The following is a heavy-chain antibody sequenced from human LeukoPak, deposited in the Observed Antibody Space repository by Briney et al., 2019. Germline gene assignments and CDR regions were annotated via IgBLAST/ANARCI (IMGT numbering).Heavy chain of an antibody. CDR3: ARRCSSTSCYLGFDP. V-gene: IGHV1-18*01. CDR1: GYTFTSYG. J-gene: IGHJ5*02. CDR2: ISAYNGNT. Sequence: ASVNVSCKASGYTFTSYGISWVRQAPGQGLEWMGWISAYNGNTNYAQKLQGRVTMTTDTSTSTAYMELRSLRSDDTAVYYCARRCSSTSCYLGFDPWGQGTLVTVSS. D-gene: IGHD2-2*01.